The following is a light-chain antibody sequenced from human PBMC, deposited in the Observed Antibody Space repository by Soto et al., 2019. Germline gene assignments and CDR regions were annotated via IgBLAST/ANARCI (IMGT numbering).Light chain of an antibody. Sequence: EIVMTQSPATLSVSPGERASFSCRASQNINSYLAWYQQKPGQAPRLLIYDASNRATGIPARFSGSGSGTDFTLTISSLEPEDFAVYYCQQRTNWRALTFGGGTKVEIK. CDR3: QQRTNWRALT. CDR1: QNINSY. J-gene: IGKJ4*01. CDR2: DAS. V-gene: IGKV3-11*01.